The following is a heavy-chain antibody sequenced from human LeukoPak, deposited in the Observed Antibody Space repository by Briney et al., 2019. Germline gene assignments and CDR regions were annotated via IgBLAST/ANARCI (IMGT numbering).Heavy chain of an antibody. CDR2: IYYTGST. Sequence: PSETLSLTCAVYGGSFSGYYWIWIRQPPGKGLEWIGYIYYTGSTNYSPSLKSRVTISVDTSKNQFSLKLNSVTAADTAVYYCARDRLTGRYGMDVWGQGTTVTVSS. CDR3: ARDRLTGRYGMDV. D-gene: IGHD1-14*01. V-gene: IGHV4-59*01. J-gene: IGHJ6*02. CDR1: GGSFSGYY.